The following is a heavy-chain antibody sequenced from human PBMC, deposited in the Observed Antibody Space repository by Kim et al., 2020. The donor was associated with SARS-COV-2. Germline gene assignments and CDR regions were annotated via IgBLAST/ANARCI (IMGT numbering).Heavy chain of an antibody. CDR1: GYSFTSYW. J-gene: IGHJ4*02. Sequence: GESLKISCKGSGYSFTSYWISWVRQMPGKGLEWMGRIDPSDSYTNYSPSFQGHVTISADKSISTAYLQWSSLKASDTAMYYCARQLRDGYNSDDLDYWGQGTLVTVSS. CDR2: IDPSDSYT. V-gene: IGHV5-10-1*01. D-gene: IGHD5-12*01. CDR3: ARQLRDGYNSDDLDY.